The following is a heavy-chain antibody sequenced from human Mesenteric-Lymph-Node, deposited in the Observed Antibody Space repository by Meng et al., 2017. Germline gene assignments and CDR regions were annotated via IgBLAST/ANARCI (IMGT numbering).Heavy chain of an antibody. Sequence: GGSLRLSCTASGFSFSSFWMSWVRQAPGKGLEWVANIKQDGSESYHVDSVKGRFTISRDNSKNTLYLQMNSLRAEDTAVYYCAAGYPNAFDIWGQGTMVTVSS. V-gene: IGHV3-7*03. CDR2: IKQDGSES. J-gene: IGHJ3*02. CDR1: GFSFSSFW. CDR3: AAGYPNAFDI. D-gene: IGHD5-12*01.